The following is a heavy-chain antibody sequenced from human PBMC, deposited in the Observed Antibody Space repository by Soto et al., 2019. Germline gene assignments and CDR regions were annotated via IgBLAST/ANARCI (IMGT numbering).Heavy chain of an antibody. Sequence: QVQLVQSGAEEKKPGASVKVSCKASGYTFTSHAMHWVRQAPGQRLEWMGWINAGNGNTKYSQKFQGKVTITTDTSASTANREVSSLRSEDTAVYYCARDGIAAAGTSWFDPWGQGTLVTVSS. D-gene: IGHD6-13*01. J-gene: IGHJ5*02. CDR3: ARDGIAAAGTSWFDP. CDR1: GYTFTSHA. V-gene: IGHV1-3*05. CDR2: INAGNGNT.